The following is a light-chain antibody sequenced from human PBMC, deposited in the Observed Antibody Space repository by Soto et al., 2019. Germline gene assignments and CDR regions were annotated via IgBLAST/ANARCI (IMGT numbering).Light chain of an antibody. Sequence: EIVLTQSPGTLSLSPGERATLSCRASQGVGRNYLAWYQHKPGQAPRLLIYGASSRATGIPDRFSGSGSGTDFTLIISTMEPEDFAVYYCHQYASSPLTFGGGTKVEIK. CDR3: HQYASSPLT. CDR1: QGVGRNY. CDR2: GAS. J-gene: IGKJ4*01. V-gene: IGKV3-20*01.